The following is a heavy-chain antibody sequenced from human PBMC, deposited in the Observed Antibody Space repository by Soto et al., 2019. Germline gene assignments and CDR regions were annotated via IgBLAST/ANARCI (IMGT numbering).Heavy chain of an antibody. V-gene: IGHV4-39*01. CDR1: GGSISSSSYY. J-gene: IGHJ3*02. CDR2: IYYSGST. Sequence: SETLSLTCTVSGGSISSSSYYWGWIRQPPGKGLEWIGSIYYSGSTYYNPSLKSRVTISVDTSKNQFSLKLSSVTAADTAVYYCAMDTVTTEDAFDIWGQGTMVTVSS. D-gene: IGHD4-17*01. CDR3: AMDTVTTEDAFDI.